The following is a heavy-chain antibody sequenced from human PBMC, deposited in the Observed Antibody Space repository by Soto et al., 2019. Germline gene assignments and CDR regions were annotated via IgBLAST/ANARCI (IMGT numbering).Heavy chain of an antibody. Sequence: SQTLSLTCAISGDSVSSNSAAWNWIRQSPSRGLEWLGRTYYRSKWYNDYAVTVKSRITINPDTTKNQFSLQRNSVTAEDASVYYCARGYDPDSSVFSYFDYWGQGTLVTVSS. CDR3: ARGYDPDSSVFSYFDY. CDR1: GDSVSSNSAA. J-gene: IGHJ4*02. CDR2: TYYRSKWYN. V-gene: IGHV6-1*01. D-gene: IGHD3-22*01.